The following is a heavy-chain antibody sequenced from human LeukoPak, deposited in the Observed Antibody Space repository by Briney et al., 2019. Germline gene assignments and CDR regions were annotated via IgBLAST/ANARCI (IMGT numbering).Heavy chain of an antibody. D-gene: IGHD4-17*01. V-gene: IGHV3-11*01. J-gene: IGHJ4*02. CDR3: ARRLDFGDYGNGFDH. CDR2: ISSGGSPI. Sequence: GGSPRLSCAASGFIFSDYYMTWIRQAPGRGLEWVSYISSGGSPIYYADSVKGRFTISRDNAKNSLHLQMNSLRGDDTAVYYCARRLDFGDYGNGFDHWGQGALVTVSS. CDR1: GFIFSDYY.